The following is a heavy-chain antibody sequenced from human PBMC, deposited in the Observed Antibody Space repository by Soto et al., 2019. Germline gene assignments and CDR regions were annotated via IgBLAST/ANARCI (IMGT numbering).Heavy chain of an antibody. V-gene: IGHV4-61*08. J-gene: IGHJ6*03. Sequence: PSETLSLTCPVSGCSISSGDYYWGWIRPPPGKGLEWIGYIYYSGSNNYTPSLKSRVTLSADTSQNQFSLKQSCVTAAATAVYYCARAQDYYDFWSGYFTPPAGYYYYYMDVWGKGTTVTVSS. CDR2: IYYSGSN. CDR3: ARAQDYYDFWSGYFTPPAGYYYYYMDV. D-gene: IGHD3-3*01. CDR1: GCSISSGDYY.